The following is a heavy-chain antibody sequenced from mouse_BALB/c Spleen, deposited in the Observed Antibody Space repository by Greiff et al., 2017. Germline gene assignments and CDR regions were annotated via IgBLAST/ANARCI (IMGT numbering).Heavy chain of an antibody. CDR2: IDPYNGGT. CDR3: ASITTVVATEAYFDY. V-gene: IGHV1S135*01. J-gene: IGHJ2*01. CDR1: GYAFTSYN. D-gene: IGHD1-1*01. Sequence: EVQLQQSGPELVKPGASVKVSCKASGYAFTSYNMYWVKQSHGKSLEWIGYIDPYNGGTSYNQKFKGKATLTVDKSSSTAYMHLNSLTSEDSAVYYCASITTVVATEAYFDYWGQGTTLTVSS.